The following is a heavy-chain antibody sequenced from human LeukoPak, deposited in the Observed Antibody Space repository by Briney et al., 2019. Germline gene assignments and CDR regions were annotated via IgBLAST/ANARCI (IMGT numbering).Heavy chain of an antibody. D-gene: IGHD2-8*01. CDR1: GITFSSYA. CDR3: AKDPNDYGDY. Sequence: GGSLRLSCAASGITFSSYAMSWVRQAPGKGLEWVSGLSDSAGSTYYGDSVKGRFTISRDNSKNTLYLQMNSLRAEDTAVYYCAKDPNDYGDYWGQGTLVTVSS. CDR2: LSDSAGST. J-gene: IGHJ4*02. V-gene: IGHV3-23*01.